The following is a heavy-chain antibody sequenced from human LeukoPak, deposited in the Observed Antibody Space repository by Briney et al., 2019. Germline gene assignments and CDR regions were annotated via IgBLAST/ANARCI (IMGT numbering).Heavy chain of an antibody. Sequence: GGSLRLSCAASGFTFSNYGMSWVRQAPGKGLEWVSVIYSGGSTYYADSVKGRFTISRDNSKNTLYLQMNSLRAEDTAVYYCARDEIAAAGTGSFDYWGQGTLVTVSS. CDR3: ARDEIAAAGTGSFDY. V-gene: IGHV3-53*01. CDR1: GFTFSNYG. J-gene: IGHJ4*02. D-gene: IGHD6-13*01. CDR2: IYSGGST.